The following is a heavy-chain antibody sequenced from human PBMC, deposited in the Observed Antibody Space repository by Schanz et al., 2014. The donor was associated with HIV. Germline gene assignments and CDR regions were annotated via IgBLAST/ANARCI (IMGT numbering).Heavy chain of an antibody. CDR1: GGSFTGYF. V-gene: IGHV4-34*02. D-gene: IGHD2-21*01. CDR3: ARRTSILPIYNCFDP. J-gene: IGHJ5*02. Sequence: VQLQQWGAGPLKPSETLSLTCAVHGGSFTGYFWSWIRQPAGKRLEWGGEIEFAGGTNYNPALKSRVTLSVDRANSQFSLNLRSVTAADTGLYFCARRTSILPIYNCFDPWGQGVPVTVSP. CDR2: IEFAGGT.